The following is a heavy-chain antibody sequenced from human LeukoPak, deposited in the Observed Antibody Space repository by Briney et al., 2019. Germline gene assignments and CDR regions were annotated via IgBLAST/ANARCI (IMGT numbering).Heavy chain of an antibody. V-gene: IGHV3-74*01. CDR2: INSDGSTT. J-gene: IGHJ4*02. Sequence: GGSLRLSCEASGFSFSSYWMHWVRQAPGKGLVWVSRINSDGSTTSYVDSVKGRFTISRDNAKSTLYLQMNSLRAEDTAVYYCARGGPIDYWGQGTLVTVSS. CDR3: ARGGPIDY. CDR1: GFSFSSYW.